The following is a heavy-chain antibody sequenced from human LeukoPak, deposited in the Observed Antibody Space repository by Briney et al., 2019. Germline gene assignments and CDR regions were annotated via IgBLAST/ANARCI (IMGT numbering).Heavy chain of an antibody. CDR2: IYPGDSDT. Sequence: EESLKITCKGSGYSFTSYWIGWVRQMPGKGLEWMGSIYPGDSDTRYSPSFRGQVTISADKSISTAYLQWSSLKASDTAMYYCARHVSGTYSQLGYWGQGTLVTVSS. D-gene: IGHD1-26*01. J-gene: IGHJ4*02. CDR3: ARHVSGTYSQLGY. V-gene: IGHV5-51*01. CDR1: GYSFTSYW.